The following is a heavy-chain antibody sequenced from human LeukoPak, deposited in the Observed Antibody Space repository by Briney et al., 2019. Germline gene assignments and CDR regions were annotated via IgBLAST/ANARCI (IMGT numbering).Heavy chain of an antibody. D-gene: IGHD4-17*01. Sequence: SETLSFTCTVSGGSISRSTYYWGWIRQPPGKGLEWIGSTYYSGSTYYNPSLKSRVTISVDTSKNQSSLKLSSVTAADPAVYYCARHWSRGYGDYLRAFDIWGQGTMVTVSS. CDR1: GGSISRSTYY. V-gene: IGHV4-39*01. CDR2: TYYSGST. CDR3: ARHWSRGYGDYLRAFDI. J-gene: IGHJ3*02.